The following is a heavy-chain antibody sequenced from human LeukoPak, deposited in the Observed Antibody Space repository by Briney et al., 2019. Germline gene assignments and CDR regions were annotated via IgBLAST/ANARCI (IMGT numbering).Heavy chain of an antibody. Sequence: ASVKVSCKASGYTFTSYYMHWVRQAPGKGLEWMGGFDPEDGETIYAQKFQGRVTMTEDTSTDTAYMELSSLRSEDTAVYYYATLDTVTTFDYWGQGTLVTVSS. CDR2: FDPEDGET. J-gene: IGHJ4*02. V-gene: IGHV1-24*01. D-gene: IGHD4-17*01. CDR1: GYTFTSYY. CDR3: ATLDTVTTFDY.